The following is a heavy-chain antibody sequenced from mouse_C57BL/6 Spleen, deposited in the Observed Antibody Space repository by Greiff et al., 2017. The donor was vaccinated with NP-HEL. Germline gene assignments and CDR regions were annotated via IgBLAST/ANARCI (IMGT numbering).Heavy chain of an antibody. V-gene: IGHV1-82*01. CDR3: ARFITTVVASYYFDY. Sequence: VQLQQSGPELVKPGASVKISCKASGYAFSSSWMNWVKQRPGTGLEWIGRIYPGDGDTNYNGKFKGKATLTADKSSSTAYMQLSSLTAEDSAVYFCARFITTVVASYYFDYWGQGTTLTVSS. D-gene: IGHD1-1*01. J-gene: IGHJ2*01. CDR1: GYAFSSSW. CDR2: IYPGDGDT.